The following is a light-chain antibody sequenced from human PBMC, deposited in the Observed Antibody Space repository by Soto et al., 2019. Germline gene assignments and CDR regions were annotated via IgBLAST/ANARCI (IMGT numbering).Light chain of an antibody. CDR2: GAS. CDR1: QSVSSSY. V-gene: IGKV3-20*01. CDR3: QQYGSSPRM. J-gene: IGKJ1*01. Sequence: EIVLTQSPGTLSLSPWERATLSCRASQSVSSSYLAWYQQKPGQAPRLLIYGASSRATGVPDRFSGSGSGTDFTLTISRLEPEDFAVYYCQQYGSSPRMFGQGTKVDIK.